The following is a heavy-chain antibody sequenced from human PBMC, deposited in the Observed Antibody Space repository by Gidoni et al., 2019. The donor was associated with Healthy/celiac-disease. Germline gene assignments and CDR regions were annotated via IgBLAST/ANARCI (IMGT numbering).Heavy chain of an antibody. J-gene: IGHJ4*02. CDR3: ARVVIGRSFDQYYFDY. V-gene: IGHV3-53*02. CDR2: IYSGGST. CDR1: GFTVSSNY. Sequence: EVQLVETGGGLIQPGGSLRLSCAASGFTVSSNYMSWVRQAPGKGLEWVSVIYSGGSTYYADSVKGRFTISRDNSKNTLYLQMNSLRAEDTAVYYCARVVIGRSFDQYYFDYWGQGTLVTVSS. D-gene: IGHD2-21*01.